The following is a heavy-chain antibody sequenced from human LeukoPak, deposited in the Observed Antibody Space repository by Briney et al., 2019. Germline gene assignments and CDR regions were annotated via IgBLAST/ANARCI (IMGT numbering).Heavy chain of an antibody. Sequence: SETLSLTCAVYGGSFSGYYWTWIRQPPGKGLEWIGGIIDTGSTKYNPSLKSRITISVDTSKNQFSLKLSSVTAADTAVYYCARKNVDTAMVYYFDYWGQGTLVTVSS. V-gene: IGHV4-34*12. J-gene: IGHJ4*02. CDR2: IIDTGST. D-gene: IGHD5-18*01. CDR1: GGSFSGYY. CDR3: ARKNVDTAMVYYFDY.